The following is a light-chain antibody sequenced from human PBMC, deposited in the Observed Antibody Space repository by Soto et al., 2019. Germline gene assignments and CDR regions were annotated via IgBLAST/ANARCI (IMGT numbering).Light chain of an antibody. CDR3: SSYTSSSTYV. J-gene: IGLJ1*01. Sequence: VLTQPASVSGSPGQSITISCTGTSSDVGGYNYVSWYQQHPGKAPKLMIYEVSNRPSGVSNRFSGSKSGNTASLTISGLRAEDEADYYCSSYTSSSTYVFGTGTKVTVL. CDR2: EVS. V-gene: IGLV2-14*01. CDR1: SSDVGGYNY.